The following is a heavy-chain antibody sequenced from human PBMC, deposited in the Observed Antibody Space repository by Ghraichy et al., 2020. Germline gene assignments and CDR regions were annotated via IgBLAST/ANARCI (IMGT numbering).Heavy chain of an antibody. V-gene: IGHV4-38-2*02. J-gene: IGHJ5*02. CDR2: IYHSGST. D-gene: IGHD3-16*02. CDR1: GYSISSGYY. CDR3: ARETGDYVWGSYRLRWFDP. Sequence: SETLSLTCAVSGYSISSGYYWGWIRQPPGKGLEWIGSIYHSGSTYYNPSLKSRVTISVDTSKNQFSLKLSSVTAADTAVYYCARETGDYVWGSYRLRWFDPWGQGTLVTVSS.